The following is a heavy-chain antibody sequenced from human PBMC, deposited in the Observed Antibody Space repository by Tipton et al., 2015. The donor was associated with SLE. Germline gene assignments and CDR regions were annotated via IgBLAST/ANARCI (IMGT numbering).Heavy chain of an antibody. V-gene: IGHV1-2*02. D-gene: IGHD3-10*01. J-gene: IGHJ4*02. CDR3: ARDRGGLY. CDR2: INPNSGDT. CDR1: GYIFTGYY. Sequence: QLVQSGAEVKKPGASVKVSCKASGYIFTGYYLHWVRQAPGQGLEWMGWINPNSGDTHYAQRFQGRVTMTTDTSISTAYMELTRLRSDDTAVYYCARDRGGLYWGQGTLVTVSS.